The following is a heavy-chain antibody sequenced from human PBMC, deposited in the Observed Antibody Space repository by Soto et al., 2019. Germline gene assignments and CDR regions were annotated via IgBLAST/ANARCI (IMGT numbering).Heavy chain of an antibody. Sequence: GGSLRLSCAASGFTFSSYAMSWVRQAPGKGLEWVSAISGSGGSTYYADSVKGRFTISRDKSKNQFSLKLMSLSAADTAVYYCGRLEGLATISYYFDYWGQGALVTVSS. CDR1: GFTFSSYA. CDR2: ISGSGGST. J-gene: IGHJ4*02. CDR3: GRLEGLATISYYFDY. D-gene: IGHD1-1*01. V-gene: IGHV3-23*01.